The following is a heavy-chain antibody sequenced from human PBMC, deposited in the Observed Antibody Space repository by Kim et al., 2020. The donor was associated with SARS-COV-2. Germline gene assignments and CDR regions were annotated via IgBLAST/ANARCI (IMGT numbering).Heavy chain of an antibody. CDR3: ARRGDNARGGWLQLKPLDYYYCGMDV. CDR1: GGTFSSYA. D-gene: IGHD5-12*01. CDR2: IIPIFGTA. V-gene: IGHV1-69*13. J-gene: IGHJ6*04. Sequence: SVKVSCKASGGTFSSYAISWVRQAPGQGLEWMGGIIPIFGTANYAQKFQGRVTITAAESTSTAYMELSSLRSEDTAVYYCARRGDNARGGWLQLKPLDYYYCGMDVWGEGTTVTVSS.